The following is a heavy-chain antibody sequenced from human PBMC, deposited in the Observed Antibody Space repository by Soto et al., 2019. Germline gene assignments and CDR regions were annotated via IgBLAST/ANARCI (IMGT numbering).Heavy chain of an antibody. CDR2: MNPNSGNT. CDR3: ARGRAQWYYYGMNWFDP. J-gene: IGHJ5*02. Sequence: QVQLVQSGAEVKKPGASVKVSCKASGYTFTSYDINWVRQATGQGLEWMGWMNPNSGNTGYAQKFQGRVTMTRNTSISTAYMELSSLRSEDTAVYYCARGRAQWYYYGMNWFDPWGQGTLVTVSS. CDR1: GYTFTSYD. V-gene: IGHV1-8*01. D-gene: IGHD3-10*01.